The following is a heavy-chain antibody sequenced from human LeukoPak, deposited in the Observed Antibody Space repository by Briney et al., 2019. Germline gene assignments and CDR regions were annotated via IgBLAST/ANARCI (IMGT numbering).Heavy chain of an antibody. CDR2: IYYSGST. CDR1: GGSISSSIYY. Sequence: PSETLSLTCTVSGGSISSSIYYWGWIRQSPGKGLEWIGSIYYSGSTYYNPSLKSRVTLSVDTSKNQYSLKVTSVTAADTAVYYCARDRSSGWYVVDYWGQGTLVTVSS. CDR3: ARDRSSGWYVVDY. V-gene: IGHV4-39*07. J-gene: IGHJ4*02. D-gene: IGHD6-19*01.